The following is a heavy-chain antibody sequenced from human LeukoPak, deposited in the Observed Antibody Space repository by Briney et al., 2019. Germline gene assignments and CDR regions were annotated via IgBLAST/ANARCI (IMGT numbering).Heavy chain of an antibody. J-gene: IGHJ4*02. D-gene: IGHD5-12*01. CDR1: GFTFSSYF. V-gene: IGHV3-7*05. CDR3: ASERTGKVARH. CDR2: IKQDGSEE. Sequence: GGSLRLSCAASGFTFSSYFMIWVRQAPGKGLEWVANIKQDGSEEYYVDSVKGRLTISRENAKNTLYLQMNSLRAEDTAVYYCASERTGKVARHWGQGTLVTVSS.